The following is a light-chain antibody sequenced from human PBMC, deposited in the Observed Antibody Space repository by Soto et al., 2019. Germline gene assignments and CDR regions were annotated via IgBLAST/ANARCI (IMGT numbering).Light chain of an antibody. CDR3: QQYDNWPPCT. J-gene: IGKJ2*02. V-gene: IGKV3-20*01. Sequence: EIVLTQSPGTLSLSPGERATLFCRASQSVATSQLAWYQQKPGQAPRLLIGASSRATGVPDRFIASGSGTEFSLTISSLQSEDFAVYYCQQYDNWPPCTFGQGTKLEVK. CDR1: QSVATSQ. CDR2: GAS.